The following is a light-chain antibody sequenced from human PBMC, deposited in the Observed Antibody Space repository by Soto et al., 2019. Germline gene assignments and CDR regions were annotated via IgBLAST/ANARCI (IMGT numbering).Light chain of an antibody. V-gene: IGKV3-20*01. J-gene: IGKJ4*01. CDR2: GAS. CDR3: QPYGSSPLT. Sequence: EIVLTQSPGTLSLSPGERATLSCKASQSVSSSYLAWYQQKPGQAPRLLIYGASSRATGIPDRFSGSGSGTDFTLTISRLEPEDFAVYYCQPYGSSPLTVGGGNKVEIK. CDR1: QSVSSSY.